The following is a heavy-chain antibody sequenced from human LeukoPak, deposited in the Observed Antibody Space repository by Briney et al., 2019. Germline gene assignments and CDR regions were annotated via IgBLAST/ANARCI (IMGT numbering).Heavy chain of an antibody. V-gene: IGHV4-34*01. D-gene: IGHD2-2*01. CDR2: INHSGST. CDR3: ARVLIVVVPAAMVDAFDI. Sequence: PSETLSLTCAVYGGSFSGYYWSWIRQPPGKGLEWIGEINHSGSTNYNPSFKSRVTISVDTSKNQFSLKLSSVTAADTAVYYCARVLIVVVPAAMVDAFDIWGQGTTVTVSS. J-gene: IGHJ3*02. CDR1: GGSFSGYY.